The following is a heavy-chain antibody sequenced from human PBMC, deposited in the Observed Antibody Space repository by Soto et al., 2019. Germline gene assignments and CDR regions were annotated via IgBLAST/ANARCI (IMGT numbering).Heavy chain of an antibody. Sequence: EVQLLESGGGLVQPGGSLRLSCAASGFTFSNYGMSWVRQAPGKGLEWVSALPEIGTNTYYADSVKGRFTISRDNSKNTLFLQINNPRAGYTAVYYCEKKSGVVAIWYFDYWGQGTLVTVSS. CDR1: GFTFSNYG. J-gene: IGHJ4*02. V-gene: IGHV3-23*01. CDR3: EKKSGVVAIWYFDY. CDR2: LPEIGTNT. D-gene: IGHD2-15*01.